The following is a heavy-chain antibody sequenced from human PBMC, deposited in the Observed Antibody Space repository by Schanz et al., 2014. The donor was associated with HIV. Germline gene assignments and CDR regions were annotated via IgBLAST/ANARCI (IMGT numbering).Heavy chain of an antibody. CDR1: GFTFSDYY. D-gene: IGHD3-10*01. CDR2: VSRSGSAI. Sequence: QVQLVESGGGVVKPGGSLRLSCAASGFTFSDYYMSWVPQAPGKGLEWVSYVSRSGSAISYADSVKGRFTISRDNAKNSLFLQMNSLRAEDTAVYYCARERSGEFGFDYWGQGTLVTVSS. V-gene: IGHV3-11*01. J-gene: IGHJ4*02. CDR3: ARERSGEFGFDY.